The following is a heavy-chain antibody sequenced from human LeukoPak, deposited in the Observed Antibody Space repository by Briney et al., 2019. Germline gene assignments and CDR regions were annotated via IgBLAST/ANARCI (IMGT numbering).Heavy chain of an antibody. J-gene: IGHJ6*04. Sequence: PGGSLRLSCAASGFTSSSYWMHWVRQAPGKGLVWVSRINSGGSSTSYADSVKGRFTISRDNAKNTLYLQMNSLRAGDTAVYYCARLSGYYYYYGMDVWGKGTTVTVSS. CDR1: GFTSSSYW. D-gene: IGHD5-12*01. V-gene: IGHV3-74*01. CDR2: INSGGSST. CDR3: ARLSGYYYYYGMDV.